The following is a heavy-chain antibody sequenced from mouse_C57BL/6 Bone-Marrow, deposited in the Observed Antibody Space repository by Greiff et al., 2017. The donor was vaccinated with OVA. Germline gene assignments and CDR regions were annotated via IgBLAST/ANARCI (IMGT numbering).Heavy chain of an antibody. D-gene: IGHD1-1*01. J-gene: IGHJ2*01. Sequence: VQLQQPGAELVRPGSSVKLSCKASGYTFTSYWMDWVKQRPGQGLEWIGNIYPSDSETHYNQKFKDKATLTVDKSSSTAYMQLRSLTSEDSAVSYLARLLRFTYFDYWGQGTTLTVSS. CDR1: GYTFTSYW. CDR2: IYPSDSET. V-gene: IGHV1-61*01. CDR3: ARLLRFTYFDY.